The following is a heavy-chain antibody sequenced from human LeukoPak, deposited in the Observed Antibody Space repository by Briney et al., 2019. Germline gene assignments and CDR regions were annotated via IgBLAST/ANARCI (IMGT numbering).Heavy chain of an antibody. V-gene: IGHV5-51*01. D-gene: IGHD5-18*01. CDR1: GYTFSSYW. J-gene: IGHJ3*02. CDR3: ARRGYNYGADAFDI. CDR2: IYPGDSDT. Sequence: PGESLKISCKGSGYTFSSYWIGWVRQMPGKGLEWMGIIYPGDSDTRYSPPFQGQVTFSADKSISTAYLQWSSLKASDTAMYYCARRGYNYGADAFDIWGQGTMVTVSS.